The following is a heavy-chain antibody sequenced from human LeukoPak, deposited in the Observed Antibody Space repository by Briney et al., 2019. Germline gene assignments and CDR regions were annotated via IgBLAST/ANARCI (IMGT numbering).Heavy chain of an antibody. V-gene: IGHV4-34*01. D-gene: IGHD5-18*01. CDR3: ARYGRGIQLWFDY. J-gene: IGHJ4*02. CDR1: GGSFSGYY. CDR2: INHSGST. Sequence: PSETLSLTCAVYGGSFSGYYWSWIRQPPGKGLEWIGEINHSGSTNYNPSLKSRVTISVDTSKNQFSLKLSSVTAADTAMYYCARYGRGIQLWFDYWGQGTLVTVSS.